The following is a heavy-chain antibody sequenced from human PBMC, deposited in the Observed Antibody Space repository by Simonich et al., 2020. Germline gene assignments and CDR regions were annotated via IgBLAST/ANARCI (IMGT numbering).Heavy chain of an antibody. V-gene: IGHV1-2*02. CDR1: GYPFTGYY. Sequence: QVQLVQSGAEVKKPGASVKVSCKASGYPFTGYYMHWVRQAPGQGREWMGWNNPNSGGTNYAQKCQVRVTMTRDTSISTAYMELSRLRSDDTAVYYCAREEANGYSSSWNWFDPWGQGTLVTVSS. CDR2: NNPNSGGT. CDR3: AREEANGYSSSWNWFDP. J-gene: IGHJ5*02. D-gene: IGHD6-13*01.